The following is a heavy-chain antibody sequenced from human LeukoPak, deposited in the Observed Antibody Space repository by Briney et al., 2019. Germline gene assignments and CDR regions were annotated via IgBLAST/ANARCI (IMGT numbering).Heavy chain of an antibody. CDR1: GFAFKNYA. CDR3: ARAVYYGDYRFDY. V-gene: IGHV3-30-3*01. J-gene: IGHJ4*02. CDR2: ISYDGTVQ. D-gene: IGHD4-17*01. Sequence: GRSLRLSCAASGFAFKNYAMFWVRQAPGKGLEWVAFISYDGTVQYYADSVKGRFTISRDNAKNSLYLQMNSLRAEDTAVYYCARAVYYGDYRFDYWGQGTLVTVSS.